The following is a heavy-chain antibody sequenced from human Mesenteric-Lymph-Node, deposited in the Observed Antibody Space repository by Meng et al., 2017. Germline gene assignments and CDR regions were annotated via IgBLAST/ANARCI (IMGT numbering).Heavy chain of an antibody. V-gene: IGHV3-21*01. Sequence: GESLKISCAASGFTFSSYSMNWVRQAPGKGLEWVSSISSSSSYIYYADSVKGRFTISRDNAKNSLYLQMNSLRAEDTAVYYCARDEAAAGTNDYWGQGTLVTVSS. D-gene: IGHD6-13*01. CDR2: ISSSSSYI. J-gene: IGHJ4*02. CDR1: GFTFSSYS. CDR3: ARDEAAAGTNDY.